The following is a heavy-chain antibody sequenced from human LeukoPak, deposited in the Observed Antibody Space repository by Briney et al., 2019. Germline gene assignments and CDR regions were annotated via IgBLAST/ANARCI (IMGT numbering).Heavy chain of an antibody. CDR3: ARAEQWXAFDY. Sequence: RLSCAASGFTVXSXSMSWVRQXPGKGLEWVSVIYNGDETNYADSVKGRFTISRDSSKNTLYLQMNSLRAEDTAVYFCARAEQWXAFDYWGQGTLVTVSS. D-gene: IGHD6-19*01. CDR1: GFTVXSXS. V-gene: IGHV3-53*01. J-gene: IGHJ4*02. CDR2: IYNGDET.